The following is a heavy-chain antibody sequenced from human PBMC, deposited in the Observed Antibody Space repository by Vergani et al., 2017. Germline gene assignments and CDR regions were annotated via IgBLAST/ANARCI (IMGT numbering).Heavy chain of an antibody. J-gene: IGHJ4*02. CDR3: AKAPSTWGFGDMDYFDY. Sequence: QVQLVQSGAEVKKPGASVKVSCKASGYTFTGYYMHWVRQAPGQGLEWMGWINPNSGGTNYAQKFQGWVTMTRDTSISTAYMELSRLRAEDTAVYYCAKAPSTWGFGDMDYFDYWGQGTLVTVSS. D-gene: IGHD2-21*01. CDR2: INPNSGGT. V-gene: IGHV1-2*04. CDR1: GYTFTGYY.